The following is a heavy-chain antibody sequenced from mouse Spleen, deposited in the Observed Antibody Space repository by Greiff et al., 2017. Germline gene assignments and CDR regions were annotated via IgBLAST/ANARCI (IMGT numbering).Heavy chain of an antibody. CDR1: GFTFTDYY. CDR3: ARYMGESHWYFDV. V-gene: IGHV7-3*01. J-gene: IGHJ1*01. CDR2: IRNKANGYTT. Sequence: EVKLVESGGGLIQPGGSLSLSCAASGFTFTDYYMSWVRQPPGKALEWLGFIRNKANGYTTEYSASVKGRFTISRDNSQSILYLHMNALRAEDSATYYCARYMGESHWYFDVWGAGTTVTVSS.